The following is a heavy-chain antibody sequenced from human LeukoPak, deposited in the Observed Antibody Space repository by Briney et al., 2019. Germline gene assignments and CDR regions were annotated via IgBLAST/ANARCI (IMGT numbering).Heavy chain of an antibody. J-gene: IGHJ4*02. V-gene: IGHV4-39*01. CDR3: VRQRRYCSDTSCYEGAFDY. Sequence: ASETLPLTCTVSSGSISSSSYYWGWIRQPPGKGLEWIGSIYHSGSTFYKPSLKSRVTISVDTSKNQFSLKLSSVTAADTAVYYCVRQRRYCSDTSCYEGAFDYWGQGTLVTVSS. CDR1: SGSISSSSYY. CDR2: IYHSGST. D-gene: IGHD2-2*01.